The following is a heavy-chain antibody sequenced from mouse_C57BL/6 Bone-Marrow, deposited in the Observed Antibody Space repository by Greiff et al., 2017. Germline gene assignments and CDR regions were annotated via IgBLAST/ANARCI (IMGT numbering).Heavy chain of an antibody. CDR2: ISDGGSYT. CDR1: GFTFSSYA. D-gene: IGHD1-1*01. Sequence: DVQLVESGGGLVKPGGSLKLSCAASGFTFSSYAMSWVRQTPEKRLEWVATISDGGSYTYYPDNVKGRFTISRDNAKNNLYLQMSHLKSEDTAMYYCARDNYGSYWGQGTTLTVSS. J-gene: IGHJ2*01. CDR3: ARDNYGSY. V-gene: IGHV5-4*01.